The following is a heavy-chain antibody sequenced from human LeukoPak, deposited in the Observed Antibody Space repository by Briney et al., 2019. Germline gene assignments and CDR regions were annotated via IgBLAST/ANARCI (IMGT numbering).Heavy chain of an antibody. CDR1: GFSLSSSE. CDR2: ISSGTNAE. J-gene: IGHJ4*02. CDR3: ARDSLNGPFVISLDY. V-gene: IGHV3-48*03. D-gene: IGHD3-9*01. Sequence: GGSLRLSCAASGFSLSSSEMNWVRQAPGEGLEWVSHISSGTNAEYYVDSVRGRITMSRDNAKNLLFLQMNSLRAEDTAVYFCARDSLNGPFVISLDYWGQGALVTVSS.